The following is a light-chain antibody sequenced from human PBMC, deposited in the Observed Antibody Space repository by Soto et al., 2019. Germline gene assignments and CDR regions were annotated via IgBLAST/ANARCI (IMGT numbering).Light chain of an antibody. Sequence: EIVMTQSPATLSVSPGDRATLSCRASQSVDTKLAWYQQRPGQAPRLLIYGASTRATGIPARFSGSGSGTEFTLTISSLQSEDFAVYFCQQYYNWPPPITFGQGTRLEIK. J-gene: IGKJ5*01. CDR2: GAS. CDR3: QQYYNWPPPIT. V-gene: IGKV3-15*01. CDR1: QSVDTK.